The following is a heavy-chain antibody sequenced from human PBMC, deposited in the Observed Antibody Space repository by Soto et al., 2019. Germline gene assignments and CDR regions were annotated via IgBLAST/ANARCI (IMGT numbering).Heavy chain of an antibody. D-gene: IGHD2-8*01. CDR3: ARDRLGVSVTGGGFDS. Sequence: QVQLVQSGGEVKKPGASVKVSCKASGYTFSNFGLSWVRQAPGQGLELMGWISPYNGNTNYAQKLQGRLTMTTDTSTSTVYMDLRSLRSDDTAVYYCARDRLGVSVTGGGFDSWGQGTLVTVSS. CDR1: GYTFSNFG. CDR2: ISPYNGNT. V-gene: IGHV1-18*01. J-gene: IGHJ4*02.